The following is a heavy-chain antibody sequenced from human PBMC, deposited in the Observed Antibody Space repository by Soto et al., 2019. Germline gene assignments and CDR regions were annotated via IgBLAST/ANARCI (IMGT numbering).Heavy chain of an antibody. CDR1: GGTFSSYT. D-gene: IGHD3-3*01. V-gene: IGHV1-69*02. Sequence: ASVKVSCKASGGTFSSYTISWVRQAPGQGLEWMGRIIPILGIANYAQKFQGRVTITADKSTSTAYMELSSLRSEDTAVYYCARAHAAKFLEWLPPTLDYWGQGTLVTVSS. CDR2: IIPILGIA. CDR3: ARAHAAKFLEWLPPTLDY. J-gene: IGHJ4*02.